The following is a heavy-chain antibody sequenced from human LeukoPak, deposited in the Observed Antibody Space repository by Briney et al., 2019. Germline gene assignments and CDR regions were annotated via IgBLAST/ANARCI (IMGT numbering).Heavy chain of an antibody. V-gene: IGHV3-23*01. Sequence: PGGSLRLSCAASGFPFSSYAMTWVRQAPGKGLEWVSAISANSGSTYYADSVRGRFTISRDNSKNTLDLQMSSLRAEDTAIYYCAKYYYSGDSPFDYWGQGTLVTVSS. J-gene: IGHJ4*02. CDR2: ISANSGST. CDR3: AKYYYSGDSPFDY. CDR1: GFPFSSYA. D-gene: IGHD2-21*02.